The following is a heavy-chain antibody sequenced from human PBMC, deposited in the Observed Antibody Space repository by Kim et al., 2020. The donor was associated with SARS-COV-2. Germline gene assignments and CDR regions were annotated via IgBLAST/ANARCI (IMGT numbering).Heavy chain of an antibody. J-gene: IGHJ4*02. CDR3: ARRLVGGILSFDY. Sequence: GGSLRLSCAASGFTFSSYWMSWVRQAPGKGLEWVANIKHDGSEKYYVDSVKGRFTISRDNAKNSLFLQMNSLRAEDTAVYFCARRLVGGILSFDYWGQGTLVTVSS. CDR2: IKHDGSEK. CDR1: GFTFSSYW. D-gene: IGHD1-20*01. V-gene: IGHV3-7*01.